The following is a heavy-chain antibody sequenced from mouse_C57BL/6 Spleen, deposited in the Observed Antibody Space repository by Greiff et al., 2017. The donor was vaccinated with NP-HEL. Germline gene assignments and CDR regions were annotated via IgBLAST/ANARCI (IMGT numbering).Heavy chain of an antibody. J-gene: IGHJ3*01. D-gene: IGHD2-2*01. CDR2: ISYDGSN. Sequence: EVQLKESGPGLVKPSQSLSLTCSVTGYSITSGYYWNWIRQFPGNKLEWMGYISYDGSNNYNPSLKNRISITRDTSKNQFFLKLNSVTTEDTATYYCAREDGYAWFAYWGQGTLVTVSA. CDR1: GYSITSGYY. CDR3: AREDGYAWFAY. V-gene: IGHV3-6*01.